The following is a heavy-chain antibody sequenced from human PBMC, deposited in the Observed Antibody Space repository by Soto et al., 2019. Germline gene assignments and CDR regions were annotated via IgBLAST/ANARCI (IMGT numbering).Heavy chain of an antibody. CDR3: ASLKGVETIGDYYYGMDV. V-gene: IGHV1-69*12. J-gene: IGHJ6*02. CDR2: IIPIFGTA. CDR1: GGTFSSYA. Sequence: QVQLVQSGAEVKKPGSSVKVSCKASGGTFSSYAISWVRQAPGQGLEWMGGIIPIFGTANYAQKFQGRVTITADESTSTAYMELSSLRSEDTAVYYCASLKGVETIGDYYYGMDVWGQGTTVTVSS. D-gene: IGHD3-3*01.